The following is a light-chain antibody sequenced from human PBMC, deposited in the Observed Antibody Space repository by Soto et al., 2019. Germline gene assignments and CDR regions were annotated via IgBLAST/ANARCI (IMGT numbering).Light chain of an antibody. V-gene: IGKV3-20*01. Sequence: MSQSPATLSVSPGERVTLSCRASQNIHNHMSLFLQKPGQAPRLLIYGASSRATGIPDRFSGSGSGTDFTLTINRLEPEDFAVYYCEQYDKSITFGGGTKVDIK. J-gene: IGKJ4*01. CDR2: GAS. CDR3: EQYDKSIT. CDR1: QNIHNH.